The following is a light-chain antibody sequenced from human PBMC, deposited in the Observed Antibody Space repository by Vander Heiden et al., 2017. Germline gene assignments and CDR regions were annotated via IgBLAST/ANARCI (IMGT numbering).Light chain of an antibody. Sequence: DIVLTQSPGTLSLSPGERATLSCRASQSVSSSYLAWYQQKPGQAPRLLIYVASSRATGIPDRFSGSGSGTDFTLTISRLEPEDFAVYYCQQYGSSPYTFGQGTKLEIK. CDR2: VAS. J-gene: IGKJ2*01. V-gene: IGKV3-20*01. CDR1: QSVSSSY. CDR3: QQYGSSPYT.